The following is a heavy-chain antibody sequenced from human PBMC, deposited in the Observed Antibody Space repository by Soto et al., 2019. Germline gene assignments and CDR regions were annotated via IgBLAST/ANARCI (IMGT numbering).Heavy chain of an antibody. J-gene: IGHJ3*01. Sequence: QVQLVESGGGVVQPGRSLRLSCAASGFTFSSYGMHWVRQAPGKGLEWVAVIWYDGSNKYYADSVKGRFTISRDNSKNTLYLQMNSLRAEDTAVYYCARPFADFWSGYYLPRWIYDAFDFWGQRTMVTVSS. CDR2: IWYDGSNK. V-gene: IGHV3-33*01. CDR3: ARPFADFWSGYYLPRWIYDAFDF. D-gene: IGHD3-3*01. CDR1: GFTFSSYG.